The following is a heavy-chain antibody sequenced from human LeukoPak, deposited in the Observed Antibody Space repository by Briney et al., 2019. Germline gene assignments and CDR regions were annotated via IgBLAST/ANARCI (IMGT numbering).Heavy chain of an antibody. CDR1: GYTFTSYD. J-gene: IGHJ4*02. Sequence: ASVKVSCKASGYTFTSYDINWVRQATGQGLEWMGWMNPNSGNTGYAQKFQGRVTMTRNTSISTAYMELSSLRSEDTAVYYCARGVLGGERRKRGILGVYFDYWGQGTLVTVSS. D-gene: IGHD3-3*02. CDR2: MNPNSGNT. V-gene: IGHV1-8*01. CDR3: ARGVLGGERRKRGILGVYFDY.